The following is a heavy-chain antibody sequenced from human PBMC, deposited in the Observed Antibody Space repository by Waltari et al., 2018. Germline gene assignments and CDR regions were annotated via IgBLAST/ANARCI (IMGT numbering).Heavy chain of an antibody. CDR1: GFRFSDFA. D-gene: IGHD1-1*01. J-gene: IGHJ6*02. CDR3: ATYNLGFIYYRGLDV. V-gene: IGHV3-23*01. CDR2: MTKTGDDT. Sequence: EVQLLESGGGLVQPGGSLRLSCEASGFRFSDFAMSWVRQAPGRGLEWVAAMTKTGDDTYYADSVRGRLTVSRDNSKNTLYVQMNSLRAEDAAVYYCATYNLGFIYYRGLDVWGQGTTVTVPS.